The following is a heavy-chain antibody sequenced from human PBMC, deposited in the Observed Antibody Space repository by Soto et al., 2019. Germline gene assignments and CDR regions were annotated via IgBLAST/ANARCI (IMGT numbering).Heavy chain of an antibody. V-gene: IGHV4-4*07. D-gene: IGHD1-1*01. Sequence: PSETLSLTCTVSGASISGFYWSWIRKSAGKGLEWIGRIYATGTTDYNPSLKSRVMMSVDTSKKQFSLKLRSVTAADMAVYYCVRDGTKTLRDRFDPWGQGSSVTAPQ. CDR1: GASISGFY. CDR3: VRDGTKTLRDRFDP. CDR2: IYATGTT. J-gene: IGHJ5*02.